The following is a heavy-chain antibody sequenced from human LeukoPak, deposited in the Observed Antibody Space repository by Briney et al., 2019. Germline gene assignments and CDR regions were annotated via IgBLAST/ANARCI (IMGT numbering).Heavy chain of an antibody. CDR2: ISAYNGNT. Sequence: ASVKVSCKASGYTFTSYGISWVRQAPGQGLEWMGWISAYNGNTNYAQKLQGRVTMTTDTSTSTAYMELRSLRSDDTAVYYCARAPLDHSENWFDPWGQGTLVTVSS. CDR1: GYTFTSYG. CDR3: ARAPLDHSENWFDP. J-gene: IGHJ5*02. V-gene: IGHV1-18*01. D-gene: IGHD1-14*01.